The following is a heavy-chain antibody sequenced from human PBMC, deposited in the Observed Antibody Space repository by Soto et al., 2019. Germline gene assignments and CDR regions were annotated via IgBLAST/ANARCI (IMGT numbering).Heavy chain of an antibody. CDR1: GGSFSGYY. Sequence: LSLTCAVYGGSFSGYYWSWIRQPPGKGLEWIGEINHSGSTNCNPSLKSRVTISVDTSKNQFSLKLSSVTAADTAVYYCARGRYVYYYGSGSPNWFDPWGQGTLVTVSS. D-gene: IGHD3-10*01. V-gene: IGHV4-34*01. CDR2: INHSGST. J-gene: IGHJ5*02. CDR3: ARGRYVYYYGSGSPNWFDP.